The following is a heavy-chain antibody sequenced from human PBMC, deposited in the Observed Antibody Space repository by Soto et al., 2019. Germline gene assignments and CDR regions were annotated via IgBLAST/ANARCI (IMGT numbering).Heavy chain of an antibody. CDR3: AKTVPGTKY. CDR1: GFTFSSYA. Sequence: EVQLLESGGGLVQPGGSLRLSCAASGFTFSSYAMSWVRQAPGKGLEWVSAISGSGDTTYYADSVKGRFTISRDNSKNMLYLQMNSLGAEDTALYYCAKTVPGTKYWGQGTLVTVSS. J-gene: IGHJ4*02. CDR2: ISGSGDTT. D-gene: IGHD6-19*01. V-gene: IGHV3-23*01.